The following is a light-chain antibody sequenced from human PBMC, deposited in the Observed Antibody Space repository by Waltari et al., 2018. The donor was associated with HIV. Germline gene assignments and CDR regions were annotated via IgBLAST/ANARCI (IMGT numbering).Light chain of an antibody. J-gene: IGKJ2*01. Sequence: DIQMTQSPSALSASVGGRATIICRASQSVGSRLAWYQQKPGNAPKLLIYRASTLEKGVTSRFTGSGSGTEFTLTISSLQPEDFGTYYCQQYDTYLTFGQGTRLEMK. CDR1: QSVGSR. V-gene: IGKV1-5*03. CDR3: QQYDTYLT. CDR2: RAS.